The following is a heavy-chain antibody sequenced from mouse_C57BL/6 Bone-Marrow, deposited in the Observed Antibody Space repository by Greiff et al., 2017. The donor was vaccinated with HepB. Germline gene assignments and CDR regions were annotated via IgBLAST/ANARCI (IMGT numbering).Heavy chain of an antibody. V-gene: IGHV5-6*02. CDR3: ARGRLRGVYFDY. D-gene: IGHD2-4*01. CDR2: ISSGGSYT. J-gene: IGHJ2*01. Sequence: EVKLMESGGDLVKPGGSLKLSCAASGFTFSSYGMSWVRQTPDKRLAWVATISSGGSYTYYPDSVKGRFTISRDNAKNTLYLQMSSLKSEDTAMYYCARGRLRGVYFDYWGQGTTLTVSS. CDR1: GFTFSSYG.